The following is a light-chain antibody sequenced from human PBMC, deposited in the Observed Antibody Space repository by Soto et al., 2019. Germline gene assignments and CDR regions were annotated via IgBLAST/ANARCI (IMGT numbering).Light chain of an antibody. CDR2: RAS. CDR3: QKYVGYSLT. J-gene: IGKJ2*01. Sequence: DIQMTQSPSTLSASVGDRVTITCRASQSISSWLAWYQQKPGKAPKLLISRASNLQSGVPSRFSGSGSGTEFTLTITSLQPDDSATYYCQKYVGYSLTFGKGTKVEIK. V-gene: IGKV1-5*03. CDR1: QSISSW.